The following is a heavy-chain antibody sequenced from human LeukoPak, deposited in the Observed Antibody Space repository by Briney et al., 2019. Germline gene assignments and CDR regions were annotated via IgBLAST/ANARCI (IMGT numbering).Heavy chain of an antibody. D-gene: IGHD5-18*01. CDR1: GDSISYYY. Sequence: PSETLSLTCTVSGDSISYYYWSWIRQPPGKGLEWIGKIYYSGNTNYNPSLKSRVTISVDTPKNQFSLKLSSVTAADTAVYYCARVRGYSYDSSDFDYWGQGTLVTVSS. J-gene: IGHJ4*02. CDR3: ARVRGYSYDSSDFDY. CDR2: IYYSGNT. V-gene: IGHV4-59*01.